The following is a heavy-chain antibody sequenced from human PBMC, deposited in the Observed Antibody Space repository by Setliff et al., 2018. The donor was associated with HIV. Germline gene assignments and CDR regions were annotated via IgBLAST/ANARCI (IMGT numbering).Heavy chain of an antibody. CDR2: IYYSGST. J-gene: IGHJ3*02. V-gene: IGHV4-39*01. CDR1: GGSISSSSYY. D-gene: IGHD4-17*01. Sequence: LSLTCTVSGGSISSSSYYWGWIRQPPGKGLERIGSIYYSGSTYYNPFHKSRVTISVDTSKNQFSLKLSSVTAADTAVYYCARPLMTTVVSVCAFDIWGQGTMVTVSS. CDR3: ARPLMTTVVSVCAFDI.